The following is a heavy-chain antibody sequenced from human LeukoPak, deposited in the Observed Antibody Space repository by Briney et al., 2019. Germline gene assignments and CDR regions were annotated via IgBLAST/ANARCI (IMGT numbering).Heavy chain of an antibody. V-gene: IGHV3-7*01. CDR2: IKQDGSET. Sequence: GGSLRLSCAASGFMFSNHWMTWVRQAPGKGLEWVANIKQDGSETYYMDYVKGRFTISRDNAKNSLHLQMDSLRAEDTAVYYCARDQSIHPYPEVILDFWGQGTLVTVSS. CDR3: ARDQSIHPYPEVILDF. D-gene: IGHD3-10*01. CDR1: GFMFSNHW. J-gene: IGHJ4*02.